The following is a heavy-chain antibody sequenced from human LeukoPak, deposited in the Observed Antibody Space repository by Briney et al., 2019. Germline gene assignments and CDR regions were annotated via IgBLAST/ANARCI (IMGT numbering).Heavy chain of an antibody. CDR3: AKDSARVVVLGYFDY. CDR2: ISGSGGST. Sequence: GGSLRLSCAASGFTFSSYAMSWVRQARGKGLEWVSAISGSGGSTYYADSVKGRFTISRDNSKNTLYLQMNSLRAEDTAVYYCAKDSARVVVLGYFDYWGQGTLVTVSS. V-gene: IGHV3-23*01. J-gene: IGHJ4*02. D-gene: IGHD2-15*01. CDR1: GFTFSSYA.